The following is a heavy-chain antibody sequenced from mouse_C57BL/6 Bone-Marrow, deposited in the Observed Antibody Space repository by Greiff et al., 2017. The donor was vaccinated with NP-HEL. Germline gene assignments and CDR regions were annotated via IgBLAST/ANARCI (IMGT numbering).Heavy chain of an antibody. CDR3: ARYLYYYGSSYLYWYFDV. Sequence: VQLQQSGPELVKPGASVKIPCKASGCTFTDYNMDWVKQSHGKSLEWIGDINPNNGGTIYNQKFKGKATLTVDKSYSPAYMELRSLTSEGTAVYYCARYLYYYGSSYLYWYFDVWGTGTTVTVSS. CDR2: INPNNGGT. CDR1: GCTFTDYN. J-gene: IGHJ1*03. D-gene: IGHD1-1*01. V-gene: IGHV1-18*01.